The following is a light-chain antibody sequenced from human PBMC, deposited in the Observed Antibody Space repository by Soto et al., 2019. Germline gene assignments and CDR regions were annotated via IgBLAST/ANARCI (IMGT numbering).Light chain of an antibody. V-gene: IGKV3-11*01. CDR1: HSVSNF. J-gene: IGKJ5*01. Sequence: EFVLTQSPATLSLSPGERATLSCRASHSVSNFLAWYQQKPGQAPRLLIAAASNRATGIPARFSGSGSGTDFTLTISSLEPEDFAVYFCQQRSDWPLMTFGQGTRLESK. CDR3: QQRSDWPLMT. CDR2: AAS.